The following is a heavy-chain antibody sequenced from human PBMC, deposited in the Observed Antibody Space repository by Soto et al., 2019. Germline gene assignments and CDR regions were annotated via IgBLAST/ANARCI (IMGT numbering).Heavy chain of an antibody. J-gene: IGHJ6*02. CDR2: IWYDGSNK. CDR3: ARAGGVIAAALRVYYGIDF. CDR1: GFTFSSYG. V-gene: IGHV3-33*01. D-gene: IGHD6-13*01. Sequence: QVQLVESGGGVVQPGRSLRLSCAASGFTFSSYGMHWVRQAPGKGLEWVSGIWYDGSNKYYVDSVKSRCTISRDNSKNTSDLTKNSLVAEEPAVYNCARAGGVIAAALRVYYGIDFWGQGTTVTVSS.